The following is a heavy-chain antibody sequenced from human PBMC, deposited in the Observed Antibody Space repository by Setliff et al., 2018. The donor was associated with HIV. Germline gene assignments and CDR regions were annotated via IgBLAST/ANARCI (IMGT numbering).Heavy chain of an antibody. Sequence: GGSLRLSCTASEFTFSSYSMNWVRQAPGKGLEWVASISSSGAHIFYSDSLKGRFAISRDNVQNSLYLQMNSLRAEDTAVYYCARDRVPIYWGQGTLVTVSS. CDR2: ISSSGAHI. D-gene: IGHD3-10*01. J-gene: IGHJ4*02. CDR3: ARDRVPIY. V-gene: IGHV3-21*06. CDR1: EFTFSSYS.